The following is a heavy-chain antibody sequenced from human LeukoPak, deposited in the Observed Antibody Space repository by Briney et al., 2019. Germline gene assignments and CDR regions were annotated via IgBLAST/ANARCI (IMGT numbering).Heavy chain of an antibody. D-gene: IGHD2-2*01. CDR1: GGTFISYA. CDR3: ARVNCSSTSCYSVWGAFDS. J-gene: IGHJ3*02. Sequence: GASVKVSCKASGGTFISYAISWVRQAPGQGREWRGGIIPIFGTANSAQKFQGRVTITTDESTSTAYMEPSSLRSGDTAMYYCARVNCSSTSCYSVWGAFDSWGQGTMVTVSS. V-gene: IGHV1-69*05. CDR2: IIPIFGTA.